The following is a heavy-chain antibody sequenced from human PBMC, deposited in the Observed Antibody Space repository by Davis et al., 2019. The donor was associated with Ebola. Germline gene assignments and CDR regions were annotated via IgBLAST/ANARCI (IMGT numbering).Heavy chain of an antibody. V-gene: IGHV3-11*01. D-gene: IGHD3-22*01. CDR1: GFTFSDYY. CDR3: ARVITMIVVVIYGMDV. J-gene: IGHJ6*02. Sequence: GESLKISCAASGFTFSDYYMSWIRQAPGKGLEWVSYISSSGSTIYYADSVKGRFTISRDNAKNSLYLQMNSLRAEDTAVYYCARVITMIVVVIYGMDVWGQGTTVTVSS. CDR2: ISSSGSTI.